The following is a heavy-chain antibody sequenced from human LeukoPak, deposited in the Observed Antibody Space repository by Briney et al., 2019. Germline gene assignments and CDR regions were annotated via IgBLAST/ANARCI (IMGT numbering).Heavy chain of an antibody. CDR2: IYSGGST. CDR1: GFTVSSNY. Sequence: GGSLRLSCAASGFTVSSNYMSWVRQAPGKGLEWVSVIYSGGSTYYADSVKGRFTISRDNSKNTLYLQMNSLRAEDTAVYYCARHQRGVRPIDYWGQGTLVTVSS. V-gene: IGHV3-66*04. CDR3: ARHQRGVRPIDY. J-gene: IGHJ4*02. D-gene: IGHD3-10*01.